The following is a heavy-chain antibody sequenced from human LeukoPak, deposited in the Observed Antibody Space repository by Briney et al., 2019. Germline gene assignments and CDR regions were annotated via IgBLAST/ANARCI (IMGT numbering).Heavy chain of an antibody. D-gene: IGHD2-15*01. V-gene: IGHV3-23*01. CDR2: ISGSGGST. CDR1: GFTFSSYA. Sequence: GGSLRLSCAASGFTFSSYAMSWVRQAPGKGLEWVSAISGSGGSTYYADSVKGRFTISRDNSKNTLYLQMNSLRAEDTAVYYCAKGDCSGGSCCGGIGYWGQGTLVTVSS. J-gene: IGHJ4*02. CDR3: AKGDCSGGSCCGGIGY.